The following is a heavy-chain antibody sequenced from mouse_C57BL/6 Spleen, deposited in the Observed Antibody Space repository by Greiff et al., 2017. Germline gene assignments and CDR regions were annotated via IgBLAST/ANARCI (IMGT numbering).Heavy chain of an antibody. CDR1: GYTFTSYW. J-gene: IGHJ2*01. Sequence: QVQLQQPGAELVRPGSSVKLSCKASGYTFTSYWMDWVKQRPGQGLEWIGNIYPSDSETHYNQKFKDKATLTVDKSSSTAYMQLSSLTSEASAVYYCARGGTTVVFDYWGQGTTLTVSS. V-gene: IGHV1-61*01. CDR3: ARGGTTVVFDY. CDR2: IYPSDSET. D-gene: IGHD1-1*01.